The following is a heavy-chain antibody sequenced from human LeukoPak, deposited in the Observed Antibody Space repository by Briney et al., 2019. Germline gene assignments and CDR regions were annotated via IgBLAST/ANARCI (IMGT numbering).Heavy chain of an antibody. J-gene: IGHJ4*02. CDR1: GDSISNYY. D-gene: IGHD6-19*01. Sequence: SETLSLTCTVSGDSISNYYWSWIWQSPGRELEWIGYMYNRGSTIYNPSLKSRVTISTDTSKNQFSLRLTSVTAADTAVYYCARAEKAVTGTLDSWGQGTLITVSS. CDR3: ARAEKAVTGTLDS. V-gene: IGHV4-59*01. CDR2: MYNRGST.